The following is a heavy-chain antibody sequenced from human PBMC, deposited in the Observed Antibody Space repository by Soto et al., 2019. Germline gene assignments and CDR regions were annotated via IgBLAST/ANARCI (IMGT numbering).Heavy chain of an antibody. Sequence: ASVKVSCKASGFTFSAYYIYWVRQAPGQGLEWIGWINPNSGGTNNAQKFQGRVTMTRDTSTSTVYMELSALISDDTAVYFCARSLLDEYSSSWRSAYYGMDVWGQGTTVTAP. CDR1: GFTFSAYY. CDR2: INPNSGGT. J-gene: IGHJ6*02. V-gene: IGHV1-2*02. CDR3: ARSLLDEYSSSWRSAYYGMDV. D-gene: IGHD2-2*01.